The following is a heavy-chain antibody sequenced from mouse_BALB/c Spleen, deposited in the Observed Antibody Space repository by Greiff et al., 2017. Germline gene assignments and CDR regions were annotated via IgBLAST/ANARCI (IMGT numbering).Heavy chain of an antibody. CDR3: ARKGNYVETWFAY. CDR2: ILPGSGST. CDR1: GYTFSSYW. V-gene: IGHV1-9*01. J-gene: IGHJ3*01. Sequence: VQLQQSGAELMKPGASVKISCKATGYTFSSYWIEWVKQRPGHGLEWIGEILPGSGSTNYNEKFKGKATFTADTSSNTAYMQLSSLTSEDSAVYYCARKGNYVETWFAYWGQGTLVTVSA. D-gene: IGHD2-1*01.